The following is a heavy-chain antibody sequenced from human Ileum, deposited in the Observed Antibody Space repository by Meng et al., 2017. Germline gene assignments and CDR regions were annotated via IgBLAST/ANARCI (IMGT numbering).Heavy chain of an antibody. Sequence: SETLSLTCIVSGDSISGFYWNWIRQSPGKGLEWIGFVLSGGSINYNPSLKSRVTISIDLSKSQFSLKLTSMTAADTAVYYCARVTDLGGARRFDYWGPGTRVTVAS. J-gene: IGHJ4*02. CDR2: VLSGGSI. CDR1: GDSISGFY. CDR3: ARVTDLGGARRFDY. V-gene: IGHV4-59*01. D-gene: IGHD4/OR15-4a*01.